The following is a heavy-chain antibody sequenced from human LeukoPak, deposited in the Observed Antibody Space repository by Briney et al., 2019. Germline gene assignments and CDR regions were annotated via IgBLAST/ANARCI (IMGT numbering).Heavy chain of an antibody. CDR3: ARLLEEARHQLLNAFDI. J-gene: IGHJ3*02. D-gene: IGHD6-13*01. V-gene: IGHV5-51*01. CDR1: GYSFTNYW. Sequence: GESLKISCKGSGYSFTNYWIGWVRQIPGKGLEWMGIIYPGDSHTKYSPSFQGQVTISADKSISTAYLQWGSLKASDTAMYYCARLLEEARHQLLNAFDIWGQGTMVTVSS. CDR2: IYPGDSHT.